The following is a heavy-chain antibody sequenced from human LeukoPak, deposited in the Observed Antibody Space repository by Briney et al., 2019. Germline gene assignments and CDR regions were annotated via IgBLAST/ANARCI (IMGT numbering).Heavy chain of an antibody. CDR2: IYTSGST. CDR1: GGSISSNY. J-gene: IGHJ4*02. V-gene: IGHV4-4*07. Sequence: SETLSLTCTVSGGSISSNYWSWIRHPPGKGLEWIGRIYTSGSTNYNHSLKSRVTMSVDTSKTQFSLKLSSVTAADTAVYYCARGCVISDWTNGVGDDFDYWGQGTLVTVSS. D-gene: IGHD2-8*01. CDR3: ARGCVISDWTNGVGDDFDY.